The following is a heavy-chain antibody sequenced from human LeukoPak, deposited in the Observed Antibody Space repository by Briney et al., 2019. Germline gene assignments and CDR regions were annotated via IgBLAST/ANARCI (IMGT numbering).Heavy chain of an antibody. CDR2: ISKDGRTI. J-gene: IGHJ4*02. CDR1: GFNFSTQE. Sequence: PGGSLRLSCAASGFNFSTQERAWVRQAPGKGLEWVSYISKDGRTIYYADSVKGRFTISRDNTRNSLFLQLSSLSADDTAFYYCARGSYTGFDLYFDSWGQGTLVTISS. V-gene: IGHV3-48*03. CDR3: ARGSYTGFDLYFDS. D-gene: IGHD5-12*01.